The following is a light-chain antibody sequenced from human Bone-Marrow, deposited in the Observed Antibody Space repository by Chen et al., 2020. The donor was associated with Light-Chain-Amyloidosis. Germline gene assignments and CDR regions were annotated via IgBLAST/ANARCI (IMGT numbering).Light chain of an antibody. J-gene: IGLJ1*01. V-gene: IGLV2-14*01. Sequence: QSAPTPPDSVSGSPSQSITIPCTGTSSDVGGDNHVSWYQQHPDKAPKLMIYEVTNRPSWVPDRFSGSKSDNTASLTIAGLQTEDEADYFCSSYTITNTLVFGSGTRVTVL. CDR3: SSYTITNTLV. CDR2: EVT. CDR1: SSDVGGDNH.